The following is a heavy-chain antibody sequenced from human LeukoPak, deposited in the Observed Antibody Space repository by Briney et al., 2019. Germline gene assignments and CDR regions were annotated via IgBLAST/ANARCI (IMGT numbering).Heavy chain of an antibody. CDR1: GFTFSSDW. V-gene: IGHV3-74*01. J-gene: IGHJ6*02. CDR3: ARELNV. Sequence: PGGALRLSCAAAGFTFSSDWMHSVRQAPGKGLVWVSGINSDGSSTTYADSVKGRFTISRDNAKKTPYLQMNSLRAEDTAVYYCARELNVWGQGTTVTVSS. D-gene: IGHD4/OR15-4a*01. CDR2: INSDGSST.